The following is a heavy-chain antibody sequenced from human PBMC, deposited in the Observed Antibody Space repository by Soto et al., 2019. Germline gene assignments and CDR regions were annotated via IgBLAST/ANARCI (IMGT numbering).Heavy chain of an antibody. D-gene: IGHD3-16*02. CDR2: ISTSGGRP. CDR1: GITFSNYA. CDR3: AKDPDRYDYVWGTYRYIDH. Sequence: GGSLRLSCTASGITFSNYAMSWVRQAPRKGLEWVSSISTSGGRPYYADSVKGRFTISRDNSKNTLYLQMNSLRVEDTAVYYCAKDPDRYDYVWGTYRYIDHWGQGALVTVSS. J-gene: IGHJ4*02. V-gene: IGHV3-23*01.